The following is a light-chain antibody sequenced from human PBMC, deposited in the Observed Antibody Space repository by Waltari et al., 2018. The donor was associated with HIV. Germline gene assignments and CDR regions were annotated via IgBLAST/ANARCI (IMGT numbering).Light chain of an antibody. CDR2: YDT. CDR1: HLARKS. J-gene: IGLJ2*01. Sequence: LTQPPSPSVAPGHTATITCGATHLARKSVHWYQQKAGQAPVVVMSYDTDRPAGIAERFSGFNSGHTASLIITRVGAGDEADYYCQVWDSATDHVLFGGGTRLTVL. CDR3: QVWDSATDHVL. V-gene: IGLV3-21*04.